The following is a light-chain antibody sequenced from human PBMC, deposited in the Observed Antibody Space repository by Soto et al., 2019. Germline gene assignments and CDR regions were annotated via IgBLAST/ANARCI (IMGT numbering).Light chain of an antibody. CDR1: SSNIGSHP. CDR3: QSYDISLSGFV. J-gene: IGLJ1*01. CDR2: GDN. Sequence: QSVLTQPPSASGTPGQRVSISCSGSSSNIGSHPVNWYQQLPGTAPKLLLYGDNQRPSGVPDRFSGSKSGTSASLAITGLRAEDEADYYCQSYDISLSGFVFGTGTKVTVL. V-gene: IGLV1-44*01.